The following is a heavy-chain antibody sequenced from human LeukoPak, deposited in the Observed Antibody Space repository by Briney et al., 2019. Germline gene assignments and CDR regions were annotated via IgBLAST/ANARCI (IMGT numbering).Heavy chain of an antibody. Sequence: ASVKVSCKASGGTFSSYAISWVRQAPGQGLEWMGGIIPIFGTANYAQKFQGRVTITADKSTSTAYMELSSLRSEDTAVYYCAGGSYCTNGVCYRRGYYYYYMDVWGKGTTVTVSS. D-gene: IGHD2-8*01. CDR3: AGGSYCTNGVCYRRGYYYYYMDV. J-gene: IGHJ6*03. V-gene: IGHV1-69*06. CDR1: GGTFSSYA. CDR2: IIPIFGTA.